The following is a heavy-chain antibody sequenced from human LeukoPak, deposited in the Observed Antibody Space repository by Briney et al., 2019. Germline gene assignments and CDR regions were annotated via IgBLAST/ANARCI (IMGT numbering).Heavy chain of an antibody. J-gene: IGHJ4*02. Sequence: GGSLRLSCAASGFSFSDYYMSWIRQAPGKGLEWISYISSSGSTIYYADSVKGRFTISRDNAKNSLFLQMNSLRAEDTAVYYCASGYCGSGSYLYYFDYWGQGTLVTVSS. CDR3: ASGYCGSGSYLYYFDY. CDR2: ISSSGSTI. CDR1: GFSFSDYY. D-gene: IGHD3-10*01. V-gene: IGHV3-11*01.